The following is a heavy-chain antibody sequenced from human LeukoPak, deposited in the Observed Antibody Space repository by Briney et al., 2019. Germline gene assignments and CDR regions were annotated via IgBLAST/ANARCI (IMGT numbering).Heavy chain of an antibody. CDR1: GGTFSSYA. CDR2: IIPIFGTA. D-gene: IGHD5-12*01. V-gene: IGHV1-69*01. CDR3: ARATSGYDSWGYFDY. Sequence: SVKVSCKASGGTFSSYAISWVRQAPGQGLEWMGGIIPIFGTANYAQKFQGRVTVTADGSTSTAYMELSSLRSEDTAVYYCARATSGYDSWGYFDYWGQGTLVTVSS. J-gene: IGHJ4*02.